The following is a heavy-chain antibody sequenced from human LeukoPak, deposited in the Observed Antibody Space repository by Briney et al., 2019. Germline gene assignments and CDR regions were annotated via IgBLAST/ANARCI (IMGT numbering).Heavy chain of an antibody. CDR3: ASSYCSGGSCYLDAFDI. J-gene: IGHJ3*02. Sequence: SETLSLTCTVSDDSISSYYWSWIRQPPGKGLEWIGYIYYSGSTYYNPSLKSRVTISVDTSKNQFSLKLSSVTAADTAVYYCASSYCSGGSCYLDAFDIWGQGTMVTVSS. V-gene: IGHV4-30-4*01. CDR2: IYYSGST. D-gene: IGHD2-15*01. CDR1: DDSISSYY.